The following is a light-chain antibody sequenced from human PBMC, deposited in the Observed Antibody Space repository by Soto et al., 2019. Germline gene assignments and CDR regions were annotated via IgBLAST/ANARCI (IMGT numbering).Light chain of an antibody. CDR3: QQRSNWVT. Sequence: EIVLRQSPATLSLSPGERATLSCRASQSVSSYLAWYQQKPGQAPRLLIYDASNRATGIPARFSGSGSGTDFTLTISSLEPEDFAVYYCQQRSNWVTFGHGTKVDIK. V-gene: IGKV3-11*01. J-gene: IGKJ3*01. CDR2: DAS. CDR1: QSVSSY.